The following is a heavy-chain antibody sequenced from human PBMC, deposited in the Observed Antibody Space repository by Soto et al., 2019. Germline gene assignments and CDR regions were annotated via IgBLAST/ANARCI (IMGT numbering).Heavy chain of an antibody. CDR1: GGSIMSYY. D-gene: IGHD5-18*01. CDR2: FYHSGNS. V-gene: IGHV4-59*01. CDR3: ARISSVDPYGYVNGGLDV. J-gene: IGHJ6*02. Sequence: SETLSLTCIVSGGSIMSYYWSWMRQSPEKGLEWIGYFYHSGNSNYNPSLKSRVTISVDTSKNQLSLSLRSVTAADTAVYFCARISSVDPYGYVNGGLDVWGQGTTVTV.